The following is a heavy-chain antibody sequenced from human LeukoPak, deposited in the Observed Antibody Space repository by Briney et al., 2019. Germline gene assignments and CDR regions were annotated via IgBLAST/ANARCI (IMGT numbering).Heavy chain of an antibody. CDR1: GYTFTGYY. CDR3: ASPSGSYLGGRFDY. CDR2: INPNSGGT. D-gene: IGHD1-26*01. J-gene: IGHJ4*02. Sequence: ASVPVSCQASGYTFTGYYMHWVRQAPGQGLEWMGWINPNSGGTNYAQKFQGRVTMTRDTSITTAYMELSRLRSDDTAVYYFASPSGSYLGGRFDYWGQGTLVTVSS. V-gene: IGHV1-2*02.